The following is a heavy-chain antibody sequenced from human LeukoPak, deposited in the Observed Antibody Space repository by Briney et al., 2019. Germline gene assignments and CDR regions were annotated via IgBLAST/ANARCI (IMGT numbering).Heavy chain of an antibody. CDR3: ARGKNNIVVVPAASYYFDY. CDR2: IYHSGST. J-gene: IGHJ4*02. V-gene: IGHV4-30-2*01. CDR1: GGSISSGGYS. Sequence: PSETLSLTCAVSGGSISSGGYSWSWIRQPPGKGLEWIGYIYHSGSTYYNPSLKSRVTISVDRSKNQFSLKLSSVTAADTAVYYCARGKNNIVVVPAASYYFDYWGQGTLVTVSS. D-gene: IGHD2-2*01.